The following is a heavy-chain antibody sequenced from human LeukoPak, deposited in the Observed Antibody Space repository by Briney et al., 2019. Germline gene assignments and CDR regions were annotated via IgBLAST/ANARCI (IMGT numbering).Heavy chain of an antibody. D-gene: IGHD3-3*01. CDR3: AKRSDYDFWSGYYYP. CDR2: ISGSGGST. Sequence: PGGSLRLSCAASGFTFSSYAMSWVRQAPGKGLEWVSAISGSGGSTYYADSVKGRFTISRDNSKNTLYLQMNSLRAEDTAVYYCAKRSDYDFWSGYYYPWGQGTLVTVSS. CDR1: GFTFSSYA. J-gene: IGHJ5*02. V-gene: IGHV3-23*01.